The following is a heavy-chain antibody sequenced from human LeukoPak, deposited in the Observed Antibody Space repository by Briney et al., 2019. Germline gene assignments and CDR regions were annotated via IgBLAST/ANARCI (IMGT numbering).Heavy chain of an antibody. Sequence: SETLSLTCTVSGYSISSGYYWAWIRQPPGKGREWIGSIYHSGSTYYNPSLKSRVTISVDTSKNQFSLKLSSVTAADTAVYYCARYCSSTSCNPFDYWGQGTLVTVSS. CDR1: GYSISSGYY. V-gene: IGHV4-38-2*02. D-gene: IGHD2-2*01. CDR2: IYHSGST. J-gene: IGHJ4*02. CDR3: ARYCSSTSCNPFDY.